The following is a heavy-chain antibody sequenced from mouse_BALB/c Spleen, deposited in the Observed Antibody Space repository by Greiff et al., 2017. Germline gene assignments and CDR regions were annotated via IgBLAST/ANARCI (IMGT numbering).Heavy chain of an antibody. CDR2: FYPGSGSI. J-gene: IGHJ4*01. V-gene: IGHV1-62-2*01. D-gene: IGHD2-4*01. CDR3: ASPSMITTTSYYYAMDY. Sequence: QVQLQQSGAELVKPGASVKLSCKASGYTFTEYIIRWVKQRSGQGLEWIGWFYPGSGSIKYNEKFKDKATLTADKSSSTVYMELSRLTSEDSAVYFCASPSMITTTSYYYAMDYWGQGTSVTVSS. CDR1: GYTFTEYI.